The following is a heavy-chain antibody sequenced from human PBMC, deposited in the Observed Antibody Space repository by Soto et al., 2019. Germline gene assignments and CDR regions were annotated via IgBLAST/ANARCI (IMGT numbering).Heavy chain of an antibody. J-gene: IGHJ5*02. CDR3: ARDRGSDSSSWFGRGPNWFDP. Sequence: QVQLVQSGAEVKKPGSSVKVSCKASGGTFSSYAISWVRQAPGQGLEWMGGIIPIFGTANYAQKFQGGVTITAVESTSTAYMELSSLRSEDTAVYYCARDRGSDSSSWFGRGPNWFDPWGQGTLVTVSS. D-gene: IGHD6-13*01. V-gene: IGHV1-69*01. CDR2: IIPIFGTA. CDR1: GGTFSSYA.